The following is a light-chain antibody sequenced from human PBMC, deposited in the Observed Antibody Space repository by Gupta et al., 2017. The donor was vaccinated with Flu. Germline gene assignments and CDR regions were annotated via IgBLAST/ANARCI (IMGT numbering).Light chain of an antibody. J-gene: IGKJ1*01. CDR1: QSVYTR. Sequence: EKVMTQSPATLSVSPGERVTLSCRASQSVYTRLAWYQQKPGQAPRLLIYDVSTRATDIPARFSGSGSGTEFTLTITSLQSDDVAVYYCHQYDDWPPWTFGQGTRVEMK. V-gene: IGKV3-15*01. CDR2: DVS. CDR3: HQYDDWPPWT.